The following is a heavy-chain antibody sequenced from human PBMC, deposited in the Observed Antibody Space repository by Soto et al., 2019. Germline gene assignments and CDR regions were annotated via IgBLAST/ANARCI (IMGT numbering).Heavy chain of an antibody. Sequence: GGSLRLSCAASGFTFSSYGMHWVRQAPGKGLEWVAVIWYDGSNKYYADSVKGRFTISRDNSKNTLYLQMNSLRAEDTAVYYCARDLGHSSSWYNYYYYYDMDVWGQGTTVTVSS. D-gene: IGHD6-13*01. CDR2: IWYDGSNK. CDR3: ARDLGHSSSWYNYYYYYDMDV. CDR1: GFTFSSYG. V-gene: IGHV3-33*01. J-gene: IGHJ6*02.